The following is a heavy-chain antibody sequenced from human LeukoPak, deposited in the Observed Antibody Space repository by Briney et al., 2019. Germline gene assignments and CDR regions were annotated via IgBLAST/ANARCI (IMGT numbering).Heavy chain of an antibody. V-gene: IGHV3-23*01. Sequence: GGSLRLSCAASRFTFESYAMSWVRQAPGKGLEWVSSIGTSGFNTYYADSVKGRSTISRDNAKNSLYLQMNNLRVEDTAVYYCAMTALDYWGQGTLVTVSS. CDR2: IGTSGFNT. CDR1: RFTFESYA. J-gene: IGHJ4*02. CDR3: AMTALDY.